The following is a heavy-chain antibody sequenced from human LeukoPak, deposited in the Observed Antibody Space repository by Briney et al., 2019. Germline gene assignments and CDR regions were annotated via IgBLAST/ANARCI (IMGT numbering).Heavy chain of an antibody. Sequence: SETLSLTCAVYGGSFSGYYWSWIRQPPGKGLEWIGEINHSGSTNYNPSLKSRVTISVDTSKNQFSLKLSSVTAADTAAYYCARSGPLGYCSGGSCYSGFLYYYYYMDVWGKGTTVTVSS. CDR2: INHSGST. V-gene: IGHV4-34*01. J-gene: IGHJ6*03. CDR3: ARSGPLGYCSGGSCYSGFLYYYYYMDV. CDR1: GGSFSGYY. D-gene: IGHD2-15*01.